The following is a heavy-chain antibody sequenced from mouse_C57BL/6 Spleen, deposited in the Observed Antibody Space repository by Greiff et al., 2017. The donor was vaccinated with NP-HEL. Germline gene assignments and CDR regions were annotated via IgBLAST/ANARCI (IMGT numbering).Heavy chain of an antibody. CDR1: GFTFSSYG. CDR3: ARETTY. CDR2: ISSGGSYT. Sequence: EVQLVESGGDLVKPGGSLKLSCAASGFTFSSYGMSWVRQTPDKRLEWVATISSGGSYTYYPDSVKGRFTISRDNAKNTLYLQMSSLKSEDTAMYYCARETTYWGQGTTLTVSS. V-gene: IGHV5-6*01. J-gene: IGHJ2*01. D-gene: IGHD2-12*01.